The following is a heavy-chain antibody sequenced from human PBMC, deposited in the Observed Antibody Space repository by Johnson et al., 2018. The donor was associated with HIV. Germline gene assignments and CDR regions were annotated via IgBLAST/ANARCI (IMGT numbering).Heavy chain of an antibody. CDR2: IYSGGST. J-gene: IGHJ3*02. Sequence: VQLVESEGGLVQPGGSLRLSCAASGFTVSSNYMAWVRQAPGQGLEWVSVIYSGGSTYYADSVKGRFTISRDNSKNTLYLQMNSLRAEDTAVYYCARDGRDGYNYRWLWGAFDIWGQGTMVTVS. CDR1: GFTVSSNY. D-gene: IGHD5-24*01. V-gene: IGHV3-66*01. CDR3: ARDGRDGYNYRWLWGAFDI.